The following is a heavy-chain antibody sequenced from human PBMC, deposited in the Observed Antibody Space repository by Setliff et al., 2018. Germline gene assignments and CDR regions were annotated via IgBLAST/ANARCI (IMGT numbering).Heavy chain of an antibody. V-gene: IGHV4-59*05. Sequence: LSLTCAVYGGSFSTYYWIWIRQPPGEGLEWIGSIYYSGSTYYNPSLKRRVTISVDTSKNQFSLKVNSVTAADTAVYYCAGVASILGLGDTAMVWHYYYGMDVWGQGTTVTVSS. D-gene: IGHD5-18*01. CDR2: IYYSGST. CDR1: GGSFSTYY. J-gene: IGHJ6*02. CDR3: AGVASILGLGDTAMVWHYYYGMDV.